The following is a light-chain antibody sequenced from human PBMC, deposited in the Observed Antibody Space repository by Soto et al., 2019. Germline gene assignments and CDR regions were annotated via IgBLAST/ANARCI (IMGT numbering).Light chain of an antibody. V-gene: IGKV1-5*03. CDR1: QSINNW. CDR2: KAS. Sequence: DIQMTQSPSTLSASVGDRVTITCRASQSINNWLAWYQQKPGKAPKVLISKASSLESGVPPRFSGSGSGTEFTLTISSLQPDDFATYFCQQYKTYSNTFGQGTKLEIK. J-gene: IGKJ2*01. CDR3: QQYKTYSNT.